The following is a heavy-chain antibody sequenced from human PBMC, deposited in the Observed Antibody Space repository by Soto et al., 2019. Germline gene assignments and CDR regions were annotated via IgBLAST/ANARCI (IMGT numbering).Heavy chain of an antibody. CDR1: GYTFTTYG. CDR3: ARERYSSARYREAFDI. CDR2: ISAYSGDT. Sequence: QVPLVQSGAEVKKPGASVKVSCKASGYTFTTYGISWVRQAPGQGLEWMGWISAYSGDTNYSQKLQGRFTMTTDTSTSTADMDLRSRRSDDTAVYYRARERYSSARYREAFDIWGHGTMVTVSS. D-gene: IGHD6-19*01. J-gene: IGHJ3*02. V-gene: IGHV1-18*01.